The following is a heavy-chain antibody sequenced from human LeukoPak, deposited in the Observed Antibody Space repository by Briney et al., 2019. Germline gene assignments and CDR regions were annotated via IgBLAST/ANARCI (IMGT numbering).Heavy chain of an antibody. CDR2: IIASGDSA. D-gene: IGHD1-26*01. J-gene: IGHJ6*03. V-gene: IGHV3-23*01. CDR1: GFSFSTVP. Sequence: PGGSLRLSCEASGFSFSTVPVSWVRQVPGKGLECVSYIIASGDSAYYADSVRGRFTISRDNSKNTLYLQMNSLRAEDTAVYYCAKDLFDRSAWELRYMDVWGKGTTVTVSS. CDR3: AKDLFDRSAWELRYMDV.